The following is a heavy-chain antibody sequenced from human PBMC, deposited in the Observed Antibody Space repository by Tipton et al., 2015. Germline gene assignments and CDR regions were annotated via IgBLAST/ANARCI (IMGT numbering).Heavy chain of an antibody. D-gene: IGHD4-23*01. CDR3: VNDLHTVALD. V-gene: IGHV3-23*01. J-gene: IGHJ4*02. CDR2: ISASGGDT. Sequence: SLRLSCAASGFSFSNYAMTWVRQAPGKGLEWVSTISASGGDTYFADSVKGRFTISRDYSKNTLYLQMNSLRAEDTAVYYCVNDLHTVALDWGQGTLVTVSS. CDR1: GFSFSNYA.